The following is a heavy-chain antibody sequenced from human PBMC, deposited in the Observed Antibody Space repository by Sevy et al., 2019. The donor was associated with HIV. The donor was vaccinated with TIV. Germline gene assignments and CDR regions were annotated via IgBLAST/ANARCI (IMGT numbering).Heavy chain of an antibody. V-gene: IGHV3-13*01. D-gene: IGHD3-22*01. J-gene: IGHJ4*02. CDR2: IGTAGDT. Sequence: GGSLRLSCAASGFTFSSYAMHWVRQATGKGLEWVSAIGTAGDTYYPGAVTGRFTISRANAKTSLYVQMNSLRAGDTAGDYCASGRYYDGSGYYTYYFDYWGQGTLVTVSS. CDR1: GFTFSSYA. CDR3: ASGRYYDGSGYYTYYFDY.